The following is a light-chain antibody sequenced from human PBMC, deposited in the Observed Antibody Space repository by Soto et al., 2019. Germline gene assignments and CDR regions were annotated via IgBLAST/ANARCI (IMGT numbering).Light chain of an antibody. CDR3: HQYNYYRPT. CDR2: DAS. V-gene: IGKV1-5*01. CDR1: QSISGW. Sequence: DIQMTQSPSTLSASVGDRVTITCRASQSISGWLAWYQQKPGKAPKLLIYDASSLEGGVPSRFSGSGSGTEFTLTISSLQPDDFATYYCHQYNYYRPTFGQGTKVDIK. J-gene: IGKJ1*01.